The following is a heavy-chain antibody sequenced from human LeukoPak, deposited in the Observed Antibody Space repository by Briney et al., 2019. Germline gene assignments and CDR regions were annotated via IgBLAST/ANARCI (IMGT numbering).Heavy chain of an antibody. J-gene: IGHJ5*01. CDR1: GYAFTSYA. D-gene: IGHD4/OR15-4a*01. CDR2: INAGNGNT. Sequence: ASVKVSCKASGYAFTSYAMHWVRQAPGDRLEGTGWINAGNGNTKYSQKFQVRVTITTDTSASTAYMELSSLRSEDTAVYYCARDGAKGYYRHWFDPWGQGTMVTVSS. V-gene: IGHV1-3*01. CDR3: ARDGAKGYYRHWFDP.